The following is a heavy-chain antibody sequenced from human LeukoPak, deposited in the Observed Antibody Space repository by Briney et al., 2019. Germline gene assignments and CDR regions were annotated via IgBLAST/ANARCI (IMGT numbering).Heavy chain of an antibody. Sequence: GGSLRLSCAASGFLFRGYVMTWIRQAPGQGLQWVSTINGGGGSTYYGDSVKGRFTIYRDNSNNTLFLQIGSLRPEDTAVYYCAKILTRNKGYYFDYWGQGTLVTVSS. V-gene: IGHV3-23*01. D-gene: IGHD2/OR15-2a*01. CDR2: INGGGGST. CDR3: AKILTRNKGYYFDY. J-gene: IGHJ4*02. CDR1: GFLFRGYV.